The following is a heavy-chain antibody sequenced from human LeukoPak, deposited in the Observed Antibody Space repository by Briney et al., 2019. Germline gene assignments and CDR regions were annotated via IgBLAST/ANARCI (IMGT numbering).Heavy chain of an antibody. CDR3: ARDVLDH. CDR1: GFTFSNYW. Sequence: GGSLRLSCAASGFTFSNYWMSWVRQAPGKGLEWVANIKQDGSEEYYVGSVKGRFTISRDNAKNSLYLQMNSLRAEDTAVYYCARDVLDHWGQGTLVTVSS. D-gene: IGHD2-2*03. V-gene: IGHV3-7*03. J-gene: IGHJ4*02. CDR2: IKQDGSEE.